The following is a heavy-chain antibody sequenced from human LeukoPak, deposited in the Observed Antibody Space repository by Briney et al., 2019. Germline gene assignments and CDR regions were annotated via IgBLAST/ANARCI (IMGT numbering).Heavy chain of an antibody. V-gene: IGHV3-23*01. J-gene: IGHJ4*02. CDR1: RFTFNSYA. Sequence: GGSLRLSCAASRFTFNSYAMSWVRQAPGKGLEWVSVIGGSNGITFYVGSVKGRFTTSRDNSKDTLYLQMNSLRAEDTAVYYCAKQPNHAVVGPCDYWGQGTLVTVSS. CDR2: IGGSNGIT. D-gene: IGHD2-2*01. CDR3: AKQPNHAVVGPCDY.